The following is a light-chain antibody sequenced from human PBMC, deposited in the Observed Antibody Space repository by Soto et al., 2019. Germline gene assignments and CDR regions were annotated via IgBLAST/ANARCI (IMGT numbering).Light chain of an antibody. V-gene: IGKV3-11*01. CDR2: DAS. Sequence: EIVLTQSPATLSLSPGERATLACRASQSVSSYLAWYQQKPGQAPRLLIYDASNRATGIPARFSGSGSGTDFTLTISSLEPEDFAVYYCQQRSNWPLGHPFRGGTKV. CDR3: QQRSNWPLGHP. CDR1: QSVSSY. J-gene: IGKJ4*01.